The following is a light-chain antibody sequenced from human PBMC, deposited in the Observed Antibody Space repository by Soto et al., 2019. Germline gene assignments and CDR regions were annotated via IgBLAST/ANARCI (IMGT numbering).Light chain of an antibody. CDR2: AAS. Sequence: DIQLTQSPSFLSASVGDRVTITCRASQGISSSLGWYQQKPGKAPKLLIYAASTLYSGVPSRFSGSGSGTEFTLTISSLQPEDFATYYCQQLNNYPDTFGQGTKLEIK. CDR1: QGISSS. V-gene: IGKV1-9*01. CDR3: QQLNNYPDT. J-gene: IGKJ2*01.